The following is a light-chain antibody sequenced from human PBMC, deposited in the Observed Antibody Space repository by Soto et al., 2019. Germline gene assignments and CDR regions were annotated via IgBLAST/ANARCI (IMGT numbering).Light chain of an antibody. Sequence: DIQMTQSPSSLSASVGDRVTITCRASQSISNYLNWYQQKPGKAPTLLIYDASSLQSGVPSRCSGSGSGTEFTLTISSLQPEDFATYYCQQSYSTPPGTFGQGTKLEIK. CDR3: QQSYSTPPGT. J-gene: IGKJ2*01. CDR1: QSISNY. CDR2: DAS. V-gene: IGKV1-39*01.